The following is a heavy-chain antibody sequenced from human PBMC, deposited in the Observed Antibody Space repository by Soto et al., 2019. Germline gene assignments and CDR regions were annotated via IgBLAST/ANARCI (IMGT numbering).Heavy chain of an antibody. J-gene: IGHJ5*02. CDR3: ARGSIASSLNWFDP. CDR1: GGSISSYY. V-gene: IGHV4-59*01. CDR2: IYYSGST. D-gene: IGHD6-6*01. Sequence: TLSLTCTVSGGSISSYYWSWIRQPPGKGLEWIGYIYYSGSTNYNPSLKSRVTISVDTSKNQFSLKLSSVTAADTAVYYCARGSIASSLNWFDPWGQGTLVTVSS.